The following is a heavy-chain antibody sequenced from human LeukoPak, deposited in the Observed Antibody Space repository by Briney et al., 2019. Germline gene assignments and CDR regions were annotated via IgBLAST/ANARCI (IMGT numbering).Heavy chain of an antibody. J-gene: IGHJ4*02. CDR1: GYSFTNFW. CDR2: IYPDDSDT. V-gene: IGHV5-51*01. Sequence: GESLKISCKGSGYSFTNFWIGWVRQMPGKGLEFMGVIYPDDSDTRYSPSFEGQVTISVDKSTTTAYLQWNSLKASDTAIYYCAGRGTGTTLAFDYWGQGTLVTVSS. D-gene: IGHD1-1*01. CDR3: AGRGTGTTLAFDY.